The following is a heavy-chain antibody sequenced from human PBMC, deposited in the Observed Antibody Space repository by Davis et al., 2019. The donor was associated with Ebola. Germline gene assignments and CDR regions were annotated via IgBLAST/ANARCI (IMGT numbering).Heavy chain of an antibody. CDR1: GGSFSGYY. D-gene: IGHD3-9*01. CDR2: INHSGST. CDR3: ARRGLGYDILTGYSHYYGMDV. V-gene: IGHV4-34*01. Sequence: SETLSLTCAVYGGSFSGYYWSWIRQPPGKGLEWIGEINHSGSTNYNPSLKSPVTISVDTSKNQFSLKLSSVTAADTAVYYCARRGLGYDILTGYSHYYGMDVWGQGTTVTVSS. J-gene: IGHJ6*02.